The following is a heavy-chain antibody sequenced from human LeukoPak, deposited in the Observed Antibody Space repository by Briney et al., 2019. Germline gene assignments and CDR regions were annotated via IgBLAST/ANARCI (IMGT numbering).Heavy chain of an antibody. V-gene: IGHV1-2*02. J-gene: IGHJ3*01. Sequence: ASVKVSCKASGYTFTGYYMHWVRQAPGQGLEWMTYIDPNSGGPHYAQKFQGRVTMTTDTSISTAYMELNWLTSDDTAVYYCARDGVAGSSDAFDLWGQGTMVTVSS. CDR1: GYTFTGYY. CDR3: ARDGVAGSSDAFDL. D-gene: IGHD6-19*01. CDR2: IDPNSGGP.